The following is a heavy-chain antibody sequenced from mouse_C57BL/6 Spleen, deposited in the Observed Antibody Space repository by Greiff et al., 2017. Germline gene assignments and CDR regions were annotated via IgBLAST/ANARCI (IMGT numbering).Heavy chain of an antibody. D-gene: IGHD1-1*01. CDR3: AKKSPGSSNAMDY. Sequence: QVHVKQSGPGLVQPSQSLSITCTVSGFSLTSYGVHWVRQSPGKGLEWLGVIWRGGSTDYKAAFMSRLSITKDNSKSQVFFKMNSLQADDTAIYYCAKKSPGSSNAMDYWGQGTSVTVSS. CDR1: GFSLTSYG. J-gene: IGHJ4*01. V-gene: IGHV2-5*01. CDR2: IWRGGST.